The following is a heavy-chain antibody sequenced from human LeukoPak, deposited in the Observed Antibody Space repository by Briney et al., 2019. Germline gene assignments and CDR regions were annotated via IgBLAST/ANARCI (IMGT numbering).Heavy chain of an antibody. CDR2: ISYDGSNK. V-gene: IGHV3-30*18. J-gene: IGHJ4*02. CDR1: GFTFSSYG. CDR3: AKDYCSSTSCYYFDY. Sequence: PGGSLRLSCAASGFTFSSYGMHWVRQAPGKGLEWVAVISYDGSNKYYADSVKGRFTISRDNSKNTLYLQMNSLRAEDTAVYYCAKDYCSSTSCYYFDYWGQGTLVTVSS. D-gene: IGHD2-2*01.